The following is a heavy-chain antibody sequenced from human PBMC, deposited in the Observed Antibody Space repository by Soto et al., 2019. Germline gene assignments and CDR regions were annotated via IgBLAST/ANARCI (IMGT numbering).Heavy chain of an antibody. J-gene: IGHJ4*02. CDR3: FGRGGIRCWVRVYQ. V-gene: IGHV3-15*07. D-gene: IGHD3-10*02. CDR1: HFTFTNAW. Sequence: EVQLVESGGGFVKPGGSLRLSCAASHFTFTNAWMHWVRQAPGKGLEWVGRIKTKNDGGTTDLAAPVKGRFAISREGSKNHTFPEISNPKTEGPTKYFLFGRGGIRCWVRVYQWGQGTLVTVSS. CDR2: IKTKNDGGTT.